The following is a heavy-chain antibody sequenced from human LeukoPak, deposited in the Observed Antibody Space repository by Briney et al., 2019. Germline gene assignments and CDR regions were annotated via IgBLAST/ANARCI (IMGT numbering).Heavy chain of an antibody. J-gene: IGHJ4*02. CDR1: EFNFGDYV. CDR2: INWNGGNT. D-gene: IGHD3-22*01. V-gene: IGHV3-20*04. Sequence: GGSLRLSCAASEFNFGDYVMNWVRQAPGKGLEWVSGINWNGGNTGYADSVKGRFTISRDNAKKSLYLQMNSLRAEDTALYYCARDRWYYYDSSGYYIGYWGQGTLVTVSS. CDR3: ARDRWYYYDSSGYYIGY.